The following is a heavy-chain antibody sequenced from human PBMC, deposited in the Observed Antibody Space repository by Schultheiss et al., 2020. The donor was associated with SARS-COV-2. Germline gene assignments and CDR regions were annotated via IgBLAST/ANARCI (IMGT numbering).Heavy chain of an antibody. CDR3: ARVQYDSNFYGAFDI. CDR2: IYYSGST. D-gene: IGHD3-22*01. V-gene: IGHV4-61*08. J-gene: IGHJ3*02. CDR1: GGSISSGDYY. Sequence: SETLSLTCTVSGGSISSGDYYWSWIRQPPGKGLEWIGYIYYSGSTNYNPSLKSRVTISVDTSKNQFSLKLSSVTAADTAVYYCARVQYDSNFYGAFDIWGQGTMVTVSS.